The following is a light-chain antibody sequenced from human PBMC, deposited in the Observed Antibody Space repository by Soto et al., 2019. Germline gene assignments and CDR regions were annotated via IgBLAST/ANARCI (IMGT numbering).Light chain of an antibody. Sequence: PSTLSASIGDRVRITCRASQSISKWLAWHQQKPGKDPQLLIYDASTLQSGVPPRFSGSGSGTDFNLTLSSLHTEDCATYECQQRYSSTWTFCPLTKVDIK. V-gene: IGKV1-5*01. CDR1: QSISKW. CDR2: DAS. CDR3: QQRYSSTWT. J-gene: IGKJ1*01.